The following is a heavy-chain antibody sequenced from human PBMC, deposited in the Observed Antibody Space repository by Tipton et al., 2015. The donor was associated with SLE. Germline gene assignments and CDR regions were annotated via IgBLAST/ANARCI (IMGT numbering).Heavy chain of an antibody. V-gene: IGHV3-20*01. Sequence: SLSLSCAASGFTFDYYGMSWVRQAPGQGLEWVSGINWNGGSTGYADSVKGRFTISRDNAKNSLYLQMDSLRAEDTALYHCARGPYYGSGSDGDYWGQGTLVTVSS. CDR2: INWNGGST. CDR3: ARGPYYGSGSDGDY. D-gene: IGHD3-10*01. J-gene: IGHJ4*02. CDR1: GFTFDYYG.